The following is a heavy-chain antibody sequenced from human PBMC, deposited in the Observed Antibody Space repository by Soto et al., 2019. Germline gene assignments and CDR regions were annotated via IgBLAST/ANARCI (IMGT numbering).Heavy chain of an antibody. CDR3: ARHLSTTAAPLPFDY. Sequence: SETLSLTCTVSGGSISSYYWSWIRQSPGKGLEWIGYISYSGSTEYNPSLKSRVTISVDTSKNQFSLKLSSVTAADTAVYYCARHLSTTAAPLPFDYWGQGTLVTVSS. J-gene: IGHJ4*02. V-gene: IGHV4-59*08. CDR2: ISYSGST. CDR1: GGSISSYY. D-gene: IGHD1-1*01.